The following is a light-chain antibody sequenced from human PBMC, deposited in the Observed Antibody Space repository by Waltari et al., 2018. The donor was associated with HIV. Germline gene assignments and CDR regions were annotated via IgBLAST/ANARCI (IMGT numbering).Light chain of an antibody. CDR2: RNG. J-gene: IGLJ3*02. Sequence: QSVLTPPPSASGTPGQRVPISCSGSNSTIGTNYVYWYQQLPGTTPKLLIYRNGQRPSGVPDRFSGSKSGTSASLAISGLRSEDEAAYYCAAWDDILSGLVFGGGTKLTVL. CDR1: NSTIGTNY. CDR3: AAWDDILSGLV. V-gene: IGLV1-47*01.